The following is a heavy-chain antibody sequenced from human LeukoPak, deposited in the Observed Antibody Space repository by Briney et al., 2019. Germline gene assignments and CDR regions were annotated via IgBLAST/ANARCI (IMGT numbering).Heavy chain of an antibody. Sequence: GRSLRLSCAASGFTFRTYAMSWVRQAPGKGLEWVSGIRGSGSSVHYANSVKGRFTISRDNSENTLYLQMNNLRAEDTAVYYCAKRGESSGYSSYYFDSWGQGTLVTVSS. D-gene: IGHD3-22*01. J-gene: IGHJ4*02. V-gene: IGHV3-23*01. CDR1: GFTFRTYA. CDR3: AKRGESSGYSSYYFDS. CDR2: IRGSGSSV.